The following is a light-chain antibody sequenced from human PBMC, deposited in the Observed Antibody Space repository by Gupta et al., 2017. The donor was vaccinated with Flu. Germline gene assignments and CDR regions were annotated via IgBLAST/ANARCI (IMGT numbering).Light chain of an antibody. J-gene: IGLJ1*01. Sequence: QSALTQPASVSGSPGQSITISCTGTSSDVGRSDYVSWYQQHPDKAPKLIIYDVTNRPSGVSSRFSGSKSGNKASLTISGLQAEDETDYYCSSYTSGSTFYVFGTGTKVTVL. V-gene: IGLV2-14*01. CDR2: DVT. CDR3: SSYTSGSTFYV. CDR1: SSDVGRSDY.